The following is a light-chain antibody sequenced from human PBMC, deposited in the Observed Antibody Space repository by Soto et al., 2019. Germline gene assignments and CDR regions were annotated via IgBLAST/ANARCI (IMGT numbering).Light chain of an antibody. CDR3: ETWDSNTHV. J-gene: IGLJ1*01. CDR2: LEGSGSY. Sequence: QPVPTQSSSASASLGSSVKLTCTLSSGHSSYIIAWHQQQPGKAPRYLMKLEGSGSYNKGSGVPDRFSGSSSGADRYLTISNLQSEDEADYYCETWDSNTHVFGTGTKVTVL. CDR1: SGHSSYI. V-gene: IGLV4-60*03.